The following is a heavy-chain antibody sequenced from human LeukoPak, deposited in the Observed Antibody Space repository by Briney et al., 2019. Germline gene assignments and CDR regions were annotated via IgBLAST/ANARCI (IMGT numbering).Heavy chain of an antibody. Sequence: PGGSLRLSCVASGFTFRSYPMTWVRQAPGKGLEWVGFIRSKAFGETAEYAASVKGRFTISRDDSKSIAYLQMNSLKTEDTAVCYCTRDRGSSTLGDYWGQGTLVTVSS. CDR1: GFTFRSYP. CDR3: TRDRGSSTLGDY. D-gene: IGHD7-27*01. V-gene: IGHV3-49*02. CDR2: IRSKAFGETA. J-gene: IGHJ4*02.